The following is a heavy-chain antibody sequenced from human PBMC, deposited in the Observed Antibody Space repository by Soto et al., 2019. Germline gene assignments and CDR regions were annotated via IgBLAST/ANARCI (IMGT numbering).Heavy chain of an antibody. Sequence: LSLTCTVSGGSISSYYWSWIRQPAGRGLELIGRIYTSGSTNYNPSLKSRVTMSVDTSKNQFSLKLSSVTAADTAVYYCARDYYGSVSYDNYYYYGMDVWGQGTTVTVSS. V-gene: IGHV4-4*07. CDR2: IYTSGST. J-gene: IGHJ6*02. CDR3: ARDYYGSVSYDNYYYYGMDV. CDR1: GGSISSYY. D-gene: IGHD3-10*01.